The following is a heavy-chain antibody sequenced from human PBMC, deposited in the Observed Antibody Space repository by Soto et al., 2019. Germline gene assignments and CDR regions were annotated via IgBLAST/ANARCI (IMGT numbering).Heavy chain of an antibody. CDR3: ARDIGNFDWSTTRRRSYYYYYMDV. CDR2: INAGNGNT. V-gene: IGHV1-3*01. D-gene: IGHD3-9*01. CDR1: GYTFTSYA. J-gene: IGHJ6*03. Sequence: ASVKVSCKASGYTFTSYAMHWVRQAPGQRLEWMGWINAGNGNTKYSQKFQGRVTITRDTSASTAYMELSSLRSEDTAVYYCARDIGNFDWSTTRRRSYYYYYMDVWGKGTTVTVSS.